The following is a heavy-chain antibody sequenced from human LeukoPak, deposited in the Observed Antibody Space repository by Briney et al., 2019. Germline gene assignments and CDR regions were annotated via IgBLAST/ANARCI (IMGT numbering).Heavy chain of an antibody. CDR2: ISYDGSNK. J-gene: IGHJ5*02. V-gene: IGHV3-30*03. Sequence: GGSLRLSCAASGFTFSSHWMHWVRQAPGKGLEWAAVISYDGSNKYYADSVKGRFTISRDNSKNTLYLQMNSLRAEDTAMYYCARDRYCSGGSCHRGFDPWGQGTLVTVSS. CDR1: GFTFSSHW. D-gene: IGHD2-15*01. CDR3: ARDRYCSGGSCHRGFDP.